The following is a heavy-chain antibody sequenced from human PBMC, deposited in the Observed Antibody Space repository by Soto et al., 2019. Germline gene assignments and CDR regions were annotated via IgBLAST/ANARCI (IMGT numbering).Heavy chain of an antibody. CDR2: INPNSGGT. CDR1: GYTFPGYY. CDR3: ARENSKHYAIDY. J-gene: IGHJ4*02. Sequence: ASVKVSCKASGYTFPGYYMHWVRKAPGQGLEWMGWINPNSGGTNYAQKFQGWVTMTRDTSINTAYMELSRLRSDDTAVYYCARENSKHYAIDYWGQGTLVTAPQ. D-gene: IGHD4-17*01. V-gene: IGHV1-2*04.